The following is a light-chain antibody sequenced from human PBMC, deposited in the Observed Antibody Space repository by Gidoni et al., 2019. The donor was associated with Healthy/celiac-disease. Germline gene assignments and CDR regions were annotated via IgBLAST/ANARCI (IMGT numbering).Light chain of an antibody. J-gene: IGKJ1*01. V-gene: IGKV1-39*01. CDR2: AAS. Sequence: DIQMTQSPSSLSASVGDRVTITCRASQSISTYLNWYQQKPGKAPKLLIYAASSLQSWVPSRFSGSGSGTDFTLTISSLQPEDFATYYCQQSYSPLWTFGQGTKVEIK. CDR1: QSISTY. CDR3: QQSYSPLWT.